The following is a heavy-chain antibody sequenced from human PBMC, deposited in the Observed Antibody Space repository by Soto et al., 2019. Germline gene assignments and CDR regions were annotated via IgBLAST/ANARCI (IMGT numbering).Heavy chain of an antibody. CDR1: GGTFSSYA. CDR3: ARGYCTNGVCYIGFTSYYYYGMDV. Sequence: SVKVSCKASGGTFSSYAISWVRQAPGQGLEGMGGIIPIFGTANYAQKFQGRVTITADESTRTAYMELSSLRSEDTAVYYCARGYCTNGVCYIGFTSYYYYGMDVWGQGTTVTVS. CDR2: IIPIFGTA. D-gene: IGHD2-8*01. V-gene: IGHV1-69*13. J-gene: IGHJ6*02.